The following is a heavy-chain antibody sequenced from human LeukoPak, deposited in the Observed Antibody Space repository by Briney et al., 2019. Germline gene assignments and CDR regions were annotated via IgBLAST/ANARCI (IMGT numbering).Heavy chain of an antibody. D-gene: IGHD5-12*01. CDR2: ISYDGSNK. J-gene: IGHJ4*02. Sequence: GGSLRLSCAASGFTLSSYAMHWVRQAPGKGLEWVAVISYDGSNKYYADSVKSRFTISRDNSKNTLYLQMNSLRAEDTAVYYCARAGGIVATYPDYWGQGTLVTVSS. CDR3: ARAGGIVATYPDY. V-gene: IGHV3-30-3*01. CDR1: GFTLSSYA.